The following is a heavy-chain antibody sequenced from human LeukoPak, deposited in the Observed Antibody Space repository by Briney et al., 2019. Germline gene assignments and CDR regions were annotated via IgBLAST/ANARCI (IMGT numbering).Heavy chain of an antibody. V-gene: IGHV4-59*08. D-gene: IGHD1-26*01. CDR1: GGSISSYH. Sequence: SETLSLTCTVSGGSISSYHWTWIQQAPGKGLEWIGYIYYSGSTNYNPSLKSRVTISVDTSKNRFSLKLSSVTAADTAVYHCARGWGYFDYWGQGTLVTVSS. CDR2: IYYSGST. CDR3: ARGWGYFDY. J-gene: IGHJ4*02.